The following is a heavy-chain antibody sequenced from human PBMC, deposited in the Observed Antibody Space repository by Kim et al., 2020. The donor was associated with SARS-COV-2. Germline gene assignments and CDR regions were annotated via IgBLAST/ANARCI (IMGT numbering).Heavy chain of an antibody. V-gene: IGHV4-39*01. J-gene: IGHJ4*02. CDR3: ARGGGN. D-gene: IGHD3-16*01. Sequence: YSGSTYNTPSLKSRVTRSVDTSKNQFSLKLSSVTAADTAVYYCARGGGNWGQGTLVTVSS. CDR2: YSGST.